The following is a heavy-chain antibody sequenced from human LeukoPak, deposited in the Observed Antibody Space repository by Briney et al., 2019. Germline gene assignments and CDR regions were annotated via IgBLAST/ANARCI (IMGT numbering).Heavy chain of an antibody. CDR1: GFTFSSYA. CDR2: ISGSGGST. CDR3: AKVRDIAVVVAATFDY. V-gene: IGHV3-23*01. Sequence: GGSLRLSCAASGFTFSSYAMSWVRQAPGKGLEWVSAISGSGGSTYYADSVKGRFTISRDNSKNTLYLQMNSLRAEDTAVYYCAKVRDIAVVVAATFDYWGQGTLVTVSS. D-gene: IGHD2-15*01. J-gene: IGHJ4*02.